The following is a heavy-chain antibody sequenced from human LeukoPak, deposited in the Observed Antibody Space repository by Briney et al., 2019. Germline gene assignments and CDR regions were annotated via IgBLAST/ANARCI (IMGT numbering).Heavy chain of an antibody. CDR2: INEDGSEK. J-gene: IGHJ4*02. V-gene: IGHV3-7*01. D-gene: IGHD3-10*01. CDR3: ARDPMAGFDY. Sequence: GGSLRLSCAASGFTFTDHWMSWVRQAPGKGLEWVANINEDGSEKYYVDSVKGRFTISRDNAKNSLYLQMNSLRAEDTAVYYCARDPMAGFDYWGQGTLVTVSS. CDR1: GFTFTDHW.